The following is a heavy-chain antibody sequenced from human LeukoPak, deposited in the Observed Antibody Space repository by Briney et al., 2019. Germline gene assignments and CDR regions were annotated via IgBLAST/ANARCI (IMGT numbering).Heavy chain of an antibody. D-gene: IGHD3-16*01. CDR3: VKDRYVDY. Sequence: GGSLRLSCLASGFPFTSHMHWVRQAPGRGLEYVSSINFNGGSTYYADSVKGRFTISRDNSKNTLYLQMSSLRPEDTAIYYCVKDRYVDYWGQGILVTVSS. CDR1: GFPFTSH. CDR2: INFNGGST. V-gene: IGHV3-64D*09. J-gene: IGHJ4*02.